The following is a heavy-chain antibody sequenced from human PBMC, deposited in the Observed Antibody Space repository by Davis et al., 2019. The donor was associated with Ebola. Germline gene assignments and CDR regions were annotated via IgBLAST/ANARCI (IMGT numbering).Heavy chain of an antibody. D-gene: IGHD4-23*01. CDR2: ISAYNGNT. Sequence: ASVKVSCKASGYTFTSYGISWVRQAPGQGLEWMGWISAYNGNTNYAQKLQGRVTMTTDTSTSTAYMELSSLRSEDTAVYYCARDFSYGGNPNWFDPWGQGTLVTVSS. CDR1: GYTFTSYG. CDR3: ARDFSYGGNPNWFDP. V-gene: IGHV1-18*01. J-gene: IGHJ5*02.